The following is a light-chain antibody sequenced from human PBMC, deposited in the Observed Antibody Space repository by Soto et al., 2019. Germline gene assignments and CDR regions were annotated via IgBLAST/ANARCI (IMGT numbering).Light chain of an antibody. J-gene: IGLJ1*01. CDR2: RNS. CDR3: AAWDDNLSGLYV. CDR1: ASNIGRNY. Sequence: QSVLTQSPSASGTPGQRVTISCSGSASNIGRNYVYWYQQLPGTAPKLLIYRNSQRPSGVPDRFSGSKSGTSASLAISGLRSEDEADYYCAAWDDNLSGLYVFGAGTKLTVL. V-gene: IGLV1-47*01.